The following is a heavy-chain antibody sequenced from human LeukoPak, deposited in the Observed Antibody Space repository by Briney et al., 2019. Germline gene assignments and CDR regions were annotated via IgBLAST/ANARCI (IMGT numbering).Heavy chain of an antibody. D-gene: IGHD5-12*01. V-gene: IGHV3-9*01. CDR2: ISWNSGSI. J-gene: IGHJ4*02. CDR3: AKASGYDFSGSAVSY. CDR1: GFTFDDYA. Sequence: PGGSLRLSCGASGFTFDDYAMHWVRQAPGKGLEWVSGISWNSGSIGYADSVKGRYTISRDNAKNSLYLQMNSLRAEDTALYYCAKASGYDFSGSAVSYWGQGALVTVSS.